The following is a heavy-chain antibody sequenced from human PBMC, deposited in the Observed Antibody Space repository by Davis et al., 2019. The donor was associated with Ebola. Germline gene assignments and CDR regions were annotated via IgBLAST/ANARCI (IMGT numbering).Heavy chain of an antibody. CDR3: AKGSSRRVGYNGLYN. CDR1: GGSISSSSSY. J-gene: IGHJ4*02. Sequence: MPSETLSLTCTVSGGSISSSSSYWGWIRQPPGKGLEWIGNIFYSGTTYYNPSLKSRVNISLDAPSNQFSLPLTSVTAADTAVYYCAKGSSRRVGYNGLYNWCPGTLVTVSS. D-gene: IGHD5-24*01. CDR2: IFYSGTT. V-gene: IGHV4-39*06.